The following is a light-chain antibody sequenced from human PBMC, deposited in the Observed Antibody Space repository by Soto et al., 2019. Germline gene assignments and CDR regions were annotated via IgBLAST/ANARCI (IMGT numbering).Light chain of an antibody. J-gene: IGLJ1*01. Sequence: LTQPASVSGSPGQSITISCTGTSSDVGSYNLVSWYQQHPGKAPKLMIYEGTKRPSGVSDRFSGSRSGNTASLTISGLQAEDEADYYCCSYAGSSTSSVFGTGTKVTVL. V-gene: IGLV2-23*01. CDR1: SSDVGSYNL. CDR2: EGT. CDR3: CSYAGSSTSSV.